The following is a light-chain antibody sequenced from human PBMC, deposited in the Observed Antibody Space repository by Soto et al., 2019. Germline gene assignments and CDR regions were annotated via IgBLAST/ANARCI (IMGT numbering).Light chain of an antibody. CDR3: QQYNSYWT. CDR2: QAP. J-gene: IGKJ1*01. CDR1: QSISSW. Sequence: DIQMTQSPSTLSASVGDRVTITCRASQSISSWLAWYQQKPGKAPKLLIYQAPSLESGVPSRFSGSGSGTEFTLTISSLQPDDFATYYCQQYNSYWTFGQGTKVEIK. V-gene: IGKV1-5*03.